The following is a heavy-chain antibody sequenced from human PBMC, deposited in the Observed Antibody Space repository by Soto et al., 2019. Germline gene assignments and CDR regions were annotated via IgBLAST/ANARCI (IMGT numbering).Heavy chain of an antibody. V-gene: IGHV1-18*01. D-gene: IGHD6-19*01. Sequence: ASVKVSCKASGYTFTSYGISWVRQAPGQGLEWMGWISAYNGNTNYAQKLQGRVTMTTDTSTSTAYMELRSLRSDDTAVYYCASVWSSGWAFDYWGQGTLVTVSS. CDR2: ISAYNGNT. J-gene: IGHJ4*02. CDR3: ASVWSSGWAFDY. CDR1: GYTFTSYG.